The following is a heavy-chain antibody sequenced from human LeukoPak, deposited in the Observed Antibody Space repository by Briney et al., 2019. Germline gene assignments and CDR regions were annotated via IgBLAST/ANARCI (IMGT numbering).Heavy chain of an antibody. Sequence: SETLSLTCTASGGSISSYFWSWIRQPPGKGLEWIGYVSNTGTTNYNPSLKSRVSISVDTSKNQFSLKLTSVTAADTAVYYCARTLGSGAGTGWFEPLGEGTLVTVSS. J-gene: IGHJ5*02. D-gene: IGHD3-10*01. CDR3: ARTLGSGAGTGWFEP. V-gene: IGHV4-59*01. CDR1: GGSISSYF. CDR2: VSNTGTT.